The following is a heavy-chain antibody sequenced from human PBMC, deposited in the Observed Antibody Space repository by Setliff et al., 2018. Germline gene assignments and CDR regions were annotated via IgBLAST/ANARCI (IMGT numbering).Heavy chain of an antibody. CDR3: AGRDYSGGDS. D-gene: IGHD4-4*01. Sequence: SETLSLTCAVYGGPFSAYYWSWIRQPPGEGLEWIGEINHSGRTKYNPSLRSRVTISVDTSKNQISLKLTSVTAADTAVYYCAGRDYSGGDSWGHGTLVTVSS. CDR2: INHSGRT. CDR1: GGPFSAYY. J-gene: IGHJ5*01. V-gene: IGHV4-34*01.